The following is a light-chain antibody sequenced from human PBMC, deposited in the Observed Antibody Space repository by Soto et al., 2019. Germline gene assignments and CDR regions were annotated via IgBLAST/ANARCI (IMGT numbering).Light chain of an antibody. Sequence: QSALTQPASVSGSPGQSITISCTGTSSDVGGYNYVSWYQQHPGKAPKLMIYDVSNRPSGVSNRFSGSTSGNTASLTIAGLPAEDEADYYCSSYTSSTLGVFGGGTKLTVL. V-gene: IGLV2-14*01. CDR2: DVS. J-gene: IGLJ2*01. CDR1: SSDVGGYNY. CDR3: SSYTSSTLGV.